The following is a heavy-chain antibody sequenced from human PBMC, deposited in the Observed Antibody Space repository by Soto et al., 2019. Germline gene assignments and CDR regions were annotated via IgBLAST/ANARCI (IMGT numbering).Heavy chain of an antibody. J-gene: IGHJ6*02. V-gene: IGHV4-59*01. CDR2: IYYSGST. CDR3: ARDGRLDV. Sequence: SETLSLTCTVSGGSISSYCWSWIRQPPGKGLEWIGYIYYSGSTNYNPSLKSRVTISVDTSKNQFSLKLSSVTAADTAVYYCARDGRLDVWGQGTTVTVSS. CDR1: GGSISSYC.